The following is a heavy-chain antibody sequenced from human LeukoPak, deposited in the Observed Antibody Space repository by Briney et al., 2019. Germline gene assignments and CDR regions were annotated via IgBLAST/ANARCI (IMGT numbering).Heavy chain of an antibody. J-gene: IGHJ6*03. CDR2: ISGSGGST. Sequence: GGSLRLSCAASGFTFSSYAMSWVRQAPEKGLEWVSAISGSGGSTYYADSVKGRFTISRDNSKNTLYLQMNSLRAEDTAVYYCAKDARSSTSRGYYMDVWGKGTTVTVSS. V-gene: IGHV3-23*01. D-gene: IGHD2-2*01. CDR1: GFTFSSYA. CDR3: AKDARSSTSRGYYMDV.